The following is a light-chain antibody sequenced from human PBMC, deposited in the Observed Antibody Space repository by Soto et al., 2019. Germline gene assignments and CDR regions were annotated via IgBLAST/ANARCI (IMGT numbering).Light chain of an antibody. Sequence: QPVLTQPPSVSGAPGQRVTISFTGAGSNVGPADAVHLYQQIPGSTPKHLIFDDNVRPSGVPDRFSASKSGTTASLAITGRQTDDDADYYSKSFDSALLAYVFGTGNKLTVL. CDR2: DDN. CDR3: KSFDSALLAYV. J-gene: IGLJ1*01. V-gene: IGLV1-40*01. CDR1: GSNVGPADA.